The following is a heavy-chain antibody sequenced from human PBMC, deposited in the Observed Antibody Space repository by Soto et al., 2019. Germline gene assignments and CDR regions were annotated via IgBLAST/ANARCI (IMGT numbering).Heavy chain of an antibody. Sequence: PGGSLRLSCAASGFTFRSYAMTWVRQAPGEGLEWVSAISGSGDTTHYAASVKGRFTISRDNSKNTLYLQMNSLRAEDTAAYYCAKTRSSGYYPFDYWGQGTLVTVSS. CDR1: GFTFRSYA. V-gene: IGHV3-23*01. D-gene: IGHD3-22*01. J-gene: IGHJ4*01. CDR3: AKTRSSGYYPFDY. CDR2: ISGSGDTT.